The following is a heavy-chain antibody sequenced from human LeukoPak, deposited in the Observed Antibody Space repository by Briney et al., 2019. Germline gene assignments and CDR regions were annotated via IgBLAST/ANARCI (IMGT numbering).Heavy chain of an antibody. Sequence: PSETLSLTCTVSSGSINSYYWGWVRQPPGKGLEWIGRIYTTGATQYNPSLKSRVTMSIDTSTNQFSPNLRSMTAADTAVYYCGRQGYTASYYFLDFWSQGTLVAVS. D-gene: IGHD1-26*01. J-gene: IGHJ4*02. CDR2: IYTTGAT. CDR3: GRQGYTASYYFLDF. CDR1: SGSINSYY. V-gene: IGHV4-4*07.